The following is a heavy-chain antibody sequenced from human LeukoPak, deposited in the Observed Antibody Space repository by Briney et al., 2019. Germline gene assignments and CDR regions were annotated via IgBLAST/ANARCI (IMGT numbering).Heavy chain of an antibody. V-gene: IGHV1-69*06. CDR1: GGTFSSYA. D-gene: IGHD5-24*01. Sequence: ASVKVSCKASGGTFSSYAISWVRQAPGQGLEWMGGIIPIFGTANYAQKFQGRVTITADKSTSTAYMELSSLRFEDTAVYYCARGRDGYNPHDAFDIWGQGTMVTVSS. J-gene: IGHJ3*02. CDR3: ARGRDGYNPHDAFDI. CDR2: IIPIFGTA.